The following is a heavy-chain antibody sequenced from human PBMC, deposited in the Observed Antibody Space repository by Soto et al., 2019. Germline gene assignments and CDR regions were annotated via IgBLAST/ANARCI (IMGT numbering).Heavy chain of an antibody. V-gene: IGHV1-18*01. CDR2: ISPYNGDT. CDR3: ARDKEMGFCSTTSCSSLTFDY. Sequence: QVQLVQSGAEVQKPGASVKVSCKTSGYTFIDYSINWVRHVPGQGLEWMGWISPYNGDTQYAQSVQGRVTMTTDPSTSIAYMDLRSLRSDDTAVYYCARDKEMGFCSTTSCSSLTFDYWGQGTLVTVSS. D-gene: IGHD2-2*01. CDR1: GYTFIDYS. J-gene: IGHJ4*02.